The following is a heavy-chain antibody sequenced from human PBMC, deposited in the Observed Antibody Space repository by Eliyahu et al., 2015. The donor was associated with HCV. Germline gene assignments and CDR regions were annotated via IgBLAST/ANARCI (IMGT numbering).Heavy chain of an antibody. V-gene: IGHV4-59*01. CDR3: ASGGGGIAVAGTGGWFDP. J-gene: IGHJ5*02. Sequence: QVQLQESGPGLVKPSETLSLTCTVSGGSISXYSWSWIRPPPGKGLEWIGYIHXRGSTNYXPSLKSRVTISIDTSKNQFSLKLSSVTAADTAVYYCASGGGGIAVAGTGGWFDPWGQGTLVTVSS. D-gene: IGHD6-19*01. CDR1: GGSISXYS. CDR2: IHXRGST.